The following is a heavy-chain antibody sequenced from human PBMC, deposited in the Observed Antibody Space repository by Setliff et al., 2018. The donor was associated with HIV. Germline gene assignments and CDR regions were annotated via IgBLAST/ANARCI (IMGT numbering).Heavy chain of an antibody. CDR2: IYPGDSDT. J-gene: IGHJ4*02. V-gene: IGHV5-51*01. CDR3: ARSRPRYDSSGYYQRNADGFDY. Sequence: PGESLKISCKGSGYSFTSYWIGWVRQMPGKGLEWMGIIYPGDSDTRYSPSFQGQVTISADKSISTAYLQWSSLKASDTAMYYCARSRPRYDSSGYYQRNADGFDYWGQGTPVTVSS. D-gene: IGHD3-22*01. CDR1: GYSFTSYW.